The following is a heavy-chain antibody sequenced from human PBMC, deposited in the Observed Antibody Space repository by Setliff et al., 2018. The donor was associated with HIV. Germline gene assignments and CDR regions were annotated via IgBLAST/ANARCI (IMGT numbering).Heavy chain of an antibody. J-gene: IGHJ4*02. Sequence: SETLSLTCGVSGDSVSGYYWIWIRQSPGKGLEWIGYMYSSGNSNYNPSLKSRVTMSVDTSNNQVSLYLSSVTAADTAVYYCARAVGASYATSYLDYWGRGTLVTVSS. CDR3: ARAVGASYATSYLDY. CDR1: GDSVSGYY. D-gene: IGHD1-26*01. CDR2: MYSSGNS. V-gene: IGHV4-59*02.